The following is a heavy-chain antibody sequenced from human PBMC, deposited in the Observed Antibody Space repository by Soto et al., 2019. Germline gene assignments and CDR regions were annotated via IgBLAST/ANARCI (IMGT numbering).Heavy chain of an antibody. CDR3: AKRELPRAFDI. V-gene: IGHV4-39*01. Sequence: SETLSLTCTVSGGSISSSSYYWGWIRQPPGKGLEWIGSIYYSGSTYYNPSLKSRVTISVDTSKNQFSLKLSSVTAADTAVYYCAKRELPRAFDIWGQGTMVTVSS. CDR2: IYYSGST. D-gene: IGHD1-26*01. CDR1: GGSISSSSYY. J-gene: IGHJ3*02.